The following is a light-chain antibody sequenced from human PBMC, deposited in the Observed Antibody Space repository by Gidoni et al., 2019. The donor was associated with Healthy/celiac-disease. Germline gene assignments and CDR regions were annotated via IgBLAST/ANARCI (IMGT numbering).Light chain of an antibody. V-gene: IGKV1-6*01. Sequence: AIQMTQSPSSLSASVGDRVTITCRESQGIRNDLSLYQQKPGKAPKLLIYAASSLQRGVPSRFSGSGSGTDFTLTISSLQPEDFATYYCLQEYNYPLTFGQGTKVEIK. CDR3: LQEYNYPLT. CDR2: AAS. CDR1: QGIRND. J-gene: IGKJ1*01.